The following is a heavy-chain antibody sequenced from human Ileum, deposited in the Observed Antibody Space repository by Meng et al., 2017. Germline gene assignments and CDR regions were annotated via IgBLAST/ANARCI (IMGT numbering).Heavy chain of an antibody. D-gene: IGHD6-19*01. CDR3: ARENSGWFF. J-gene: IGHJ4*02. CDR1: GDSVSSPTAA. Sequence: QVLVPQSGPGMVKPSQTLLLTCVISGDSVSSPTAAWNWFRQSPSRGLEWLGRTYYRSKWYYEYAVSVKSRISVNPDTSKNQFSLQLNSVTPEDTAVYFCARENSGWFFWGQGALVTVSS. CDR2: TYYRSKWYY. V-gene: IGHV6-1*01.